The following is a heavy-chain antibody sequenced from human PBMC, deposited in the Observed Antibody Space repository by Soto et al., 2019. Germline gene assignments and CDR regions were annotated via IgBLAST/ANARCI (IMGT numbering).Heavy chain of an antibody. Sequence: QITVKESGLTLVKPTQTLTLTCTFSGFSLSTNGMGVGWIRQSPGKALEWLALIYWDDDKRYSPSLRSRLTITQETSKNQVDLTMTNMDPVDTATYSWARLTRGVYDLDRLWEKFDYWGQGTLVTVSS. CDR1: GFSLSTNGMG. J-gene: IGHJ4*02. CDR3: ARLTRGVYDLDRLWEKFDY. D-gene: IGHD5-12*01. V-gene: IGHV2-5*02. CDR2: IYWDDDK.